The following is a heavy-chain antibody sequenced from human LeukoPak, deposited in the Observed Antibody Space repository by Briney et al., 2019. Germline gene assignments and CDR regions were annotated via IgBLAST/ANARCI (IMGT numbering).Heavy chain of an antibody. Sequence: ASVKVSCKASGGTFSIYAISWARQAPGQGLEWMGGIIPIFGTANYAQKFQGRVTITADESTSTAYMELSSLRSEDTAVYYCARRIGSGSYYNEDYFDYWGQGTLVTVSS. CDR3: ARRIGSGSYYNEDYFDY. CDR1: GGTFSIYA. D-gene: IGHD3-10*01. V-gene: IGHV1-69*01. CDR2: IIPIFGTA. J-gene: IGHJ4*02.